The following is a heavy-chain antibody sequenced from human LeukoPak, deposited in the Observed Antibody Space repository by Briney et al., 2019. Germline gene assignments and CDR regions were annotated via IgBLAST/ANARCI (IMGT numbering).Heavy chain of an antibody. J-gene: IGHJ6*03. Sequence: GASVKVSCKASGYTFTSYAMHWVRQAPGQRLEWMGWINAGNGNTKYSQEFQGRVTMTRDMSTSTVNMELSSLRSEDTAVYYCARAQGSYYHYYMDVWGKGTTVTVSS. V-gene: IGHV1-3*03. D-gene: IGHD1-26*01. CDR2: INAGNGNT. CDR1: GYTFTSYA. CDR3: ARAQGSYYHYYMDV.